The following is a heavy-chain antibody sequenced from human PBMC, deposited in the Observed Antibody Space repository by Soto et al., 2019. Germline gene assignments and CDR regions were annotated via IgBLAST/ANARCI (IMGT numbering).Heavy chain of an antibody. Sequence: QVQLVQSGAEVKKPGSSVKVSCKASGGTFSSDAINWVRQAPGQGLEWMGGVIPIFGTTNFAQKFQGRVTITAEKSQRTDDMELSRLKTEDQAVYYCAGGECGGVEMYFYSGIGVWGQGTTVNVSS. J-gene: IGHJ6*02. CDR2: VIPIFGTT. V-gene: IGHV1-69*06. D-gene: IGHD2-21*01. CDR3: AGGECGGVEMYFYSGIGV. CDR1: GGTFSSDA.